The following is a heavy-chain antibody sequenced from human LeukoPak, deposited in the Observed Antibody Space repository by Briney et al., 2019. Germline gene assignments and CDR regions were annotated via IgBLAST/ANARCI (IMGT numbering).Heavy chain of an antibody. CDR3: ARSSASYHFDMDV. CDR2: IDPSDSDT. Sequence: WESLKISCQGSGYTFTSHWIGWVRQMPGKGLGWMGIIDPSDSDTRYSPSFQGQVTISADNSISTAYMFWGSLKASDTAKYYCARSSASYHFDMDVWGKGTTVIVSS. J-gene: IGHJ6*04. D-gene: IGHD3-10*01. V-gene: IGHV5-51*01. CDR1: GYTFTSHW.